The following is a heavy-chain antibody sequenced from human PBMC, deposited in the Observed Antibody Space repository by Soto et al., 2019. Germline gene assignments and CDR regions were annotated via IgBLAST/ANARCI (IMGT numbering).Heavy chain of an antibody. CDR1: GFTFTDSS. D-gene: IGHD4-4*01. Sequence: QMQLVQSGPEVKKPGTSVKVSCKASGFTFTDSSVQWVRQALGQRLEWIGWIVVVSGNTKSAQKFHEIVTITRYMSTSTAYMELNRLRSEDTAVYYCAVNSIPYSYFYVMDVWGQGPTVTVSS. V-gene: IGHV1-58*01. CDR2: IVVVSGNT. CDR3: AVNSIPYSYFYVMDV. J-gene: IGHJ6*02.